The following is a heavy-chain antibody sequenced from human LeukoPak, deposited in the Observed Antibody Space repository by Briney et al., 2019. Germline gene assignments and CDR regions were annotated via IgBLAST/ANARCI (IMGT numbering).Heavy chain of an antibody. Sequence: GSLRLSCAASGFTFSSYEMNLVRQAPGKGLEWVSYISSSGSTIYYADSVKARFTISRDNAKNSLYLQMNSLRAEDTAVYYCAELGITMIGGVWGKGTTVTISS. J-gene: IGHJ6*04. CDR1: GFTFSSYE. CDR3: AELGITMIGGV. CDR2: ISSSGSTI. V-gene: IGHV3-48*03. D-gene: IGHD3-10*02.